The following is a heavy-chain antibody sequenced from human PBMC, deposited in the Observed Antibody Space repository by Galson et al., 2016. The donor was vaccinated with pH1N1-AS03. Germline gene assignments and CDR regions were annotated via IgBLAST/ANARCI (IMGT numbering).Heavy chain of an antibody. CDR2: VDYNVGT. Sequence: ETLSLTCSVSGASISSRSYHWVWIRQPPGKGLEWIGIVDYNVGTYYNPSLKSRVTVPADTSNNRFSLKLTSVTAADTAIYYCATYMAGEGGRGYWGPGTLVTVSS. V-gene: IGHV4-39*02. CDR3: ATYMAGEGGRGY. J-gene: IGHJ4*02. D-gene: IGHD3-10*01. CDR1: GASISSRSYH.